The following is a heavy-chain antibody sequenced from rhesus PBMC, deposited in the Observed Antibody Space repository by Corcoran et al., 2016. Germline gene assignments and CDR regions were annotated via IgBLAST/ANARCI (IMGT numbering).Heavy chain of an antibody. CDR3: SGYSGSSFGY. Sequence: QVQLHDSGPGLVKPSETLSLTCAVSGGSFSSYWWSWIRQPPGKGLEGVGVVNSKGGSHTTNPSLWCQVTVSTDASKSQISLKLSMETAAAADVYYCSGYSGSSFGYWGQGVLVTVSS. D-gene: IGHD5-24*01. J-gene: IGHJ4*01. V-gene: IGHV4-80*01. CDR1: GGSFSSYW. CDR2: VNSKGGSH.